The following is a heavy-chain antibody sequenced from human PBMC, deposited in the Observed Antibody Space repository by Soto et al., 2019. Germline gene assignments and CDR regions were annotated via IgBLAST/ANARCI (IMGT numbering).Heavy chain of an antibody. CDR3: ASNYGSGSALFDN. Sequence: QMVQSGAEVKKPGSSVRVSCTASGDTFSRSTLSWVRQAPGQGLEWMGRTIPILSMSDYAQKFQGRVSITEDKSTSTVYMELSRLRSEDTAVYYCASNYGSGSALFDNWGQGTLVTVSS. J-gene: IGHJ4*02. D-gene: IGHD3-10*01. V-gene: IGHV1-69*02. CDR2: TIPILSMS. CDR1: GDTFSRST.